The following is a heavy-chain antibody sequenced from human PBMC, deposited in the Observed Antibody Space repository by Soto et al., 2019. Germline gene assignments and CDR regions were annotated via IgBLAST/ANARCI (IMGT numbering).Heavy chain of an antibody. CDR1: GFTFKNYP. CDR3: AKGSLIFGEGVYDWFDS. D-gene: IGHD3-10*01. V-gene: IGHV3-23*01. J-gene: IGHJ5*01. CDR2: ISGSGAER. Sequence: EVQLLASGGGLGQPGGSLRLSCATSGFTFKNYPLAWVRQSVGKGLQWVSSISGSGAERSYADSVKGRFTISRDDSQKTMSLQMNSLRVDDTARYFCAKGSLIFGEGVYDWFDSWGQGTLVVVSS.